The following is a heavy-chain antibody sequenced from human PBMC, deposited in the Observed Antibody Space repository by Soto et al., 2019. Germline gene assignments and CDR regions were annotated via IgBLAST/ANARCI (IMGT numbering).Heavy chain of an antibody. CDR2: IYTSASI. Sequence: NPSETLSLTCSACGAGINTYFWTWIRQPAGKGLEWIGRIYTSASINYNPSLKGRVTISVDRSKNQFSLKLSSVTAAATAVYYCARGGIVATILNGMDVWGQGTTVTVSS. J-gene: IGHJ6*02. CDR3: ARGGIVATILNGMDV. D-gene: IGHD5-12*01. V-gene: IGHV4-4*07. CDR1: GAGINTYF.